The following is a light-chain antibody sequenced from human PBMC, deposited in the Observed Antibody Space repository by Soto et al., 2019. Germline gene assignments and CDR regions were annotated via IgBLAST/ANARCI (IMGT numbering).Light chain of an antibody. CDR2: DVT. CDR1: SSDVGGYIY. CDR3: SSYPTSSSYV. J-gene: IGLJ1*01. Sequence: SVLTQPASVSGSPGQSITISCTGTSSDVGGYIYVSWYQQHPGKAPKLMIYDVTSRPSGVSYRFSGSKSGNTASLTISGLQAEDEADYYCSSYPTSSSYVFGTGTKVTVL. V-gene: IGLV2-14*01.